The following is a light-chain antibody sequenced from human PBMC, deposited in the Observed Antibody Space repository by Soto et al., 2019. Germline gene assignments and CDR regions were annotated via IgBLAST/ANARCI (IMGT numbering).Light chain of an antibody. J-gene: IGKJ4*01. CDR3: QQFDSYSPLA. Sequence: IRIPQSPSTLPASVVSRVTITSRPSQSISIWLAWYQQRPGKAPKLLIYDASSLESGVPSRFSGSGSGTDFTLTISSLQPDDFATYYCQQFDSYSPLAFGGGTKVDI. CDR2: DAS. CDR1: QSISIW. V-gene: IGKV1-5*01.